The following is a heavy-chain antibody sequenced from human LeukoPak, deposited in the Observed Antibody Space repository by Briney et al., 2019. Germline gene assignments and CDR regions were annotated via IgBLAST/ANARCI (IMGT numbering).Heavy chain of an antibody. J-gene: IGHJ4*02. CDR2: MNPNSGST. V-gene: IGHV1-8*03. Sequence: EASVKVSCKASGYTFTSYDINWVRQATGQGLEWMGWMNPNSGSTGYAQKFQGRVTITRNTSISTAYMELSGLGSEDTAVYYCARGRSTGYPYYFEYWGQGTLVTVSS. CDR3: ARGRSTGYPYYFEY. CDR1: GYTFTSYD. D-gene: IGHD5-12*01.